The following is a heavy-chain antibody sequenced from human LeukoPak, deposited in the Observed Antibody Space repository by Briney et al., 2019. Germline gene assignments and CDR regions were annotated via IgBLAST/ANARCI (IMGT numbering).Heavy chain of an antibody. CDR3: AKDDRTLTTVTTWGAFDI. V-gene: IGHV3-7*03. J-gene: IGHJ3*02. D-gene: IGHD4-17*01. CDR1: GFTFSTYW. CDR2: IKQDGSEK. Sequence: GGSLRLSCAASGFTFSTYWMSWVRQAPGKGLEWVANIKQDGSEKYYVDSVKGRFTISRDNAKNSLYLQMNSLRAEDTALYYCAKDDRTLTTVTTWGAFDIWGQGTMVTVSS.